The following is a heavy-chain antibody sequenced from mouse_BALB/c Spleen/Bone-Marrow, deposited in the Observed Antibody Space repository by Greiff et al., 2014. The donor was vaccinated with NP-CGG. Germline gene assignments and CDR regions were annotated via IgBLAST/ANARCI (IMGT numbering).Heavy chain of an antibody. CDR3: ARSGSSGYHYYAMDY. V-gene: IGHV3-8*02. J-gene: IGHJ4*01. D-gene: IGHD3-1*01. CDR1: GDSITSGY. CDR2: ISYSSST. Sequence: EVQLQQSGPSLVKSSQTLSLTCSVTGDSITSGYWNWIRKFPGNKLEYMGFISYSSSTYYNPSLKSRISITRDTSKNLYYLQLNSVTTEDSATYYCARSGSSGYHYYAMDYWGQGTSVTVSS.